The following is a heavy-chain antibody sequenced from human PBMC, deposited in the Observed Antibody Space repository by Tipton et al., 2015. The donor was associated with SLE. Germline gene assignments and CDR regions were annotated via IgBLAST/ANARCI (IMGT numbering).Heavy chain of an antibody. Sequence: SLRLSCAASGFTFSSYEMNWVRQAPGKGLEWVSYISSSGSTIYYADSVKGRFTISRDNSKNTLYLQMNSLRAEDTAVYYCARSIAVAGGHLDYWGQGTLVTVSS. D-gene: IGHD6-19*01. J-gene: IGHJ4*02. CDR1: GFTFSSYE. CDR2: ISSSGSTI. V-gene: IGHV3-48*03. CDR3: ARSIAVAGGHLDY.